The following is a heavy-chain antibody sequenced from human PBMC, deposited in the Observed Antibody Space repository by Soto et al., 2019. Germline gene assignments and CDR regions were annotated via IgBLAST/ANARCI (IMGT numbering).Heavy chain of an antibody. CDR2: MNGNGAGE. Sequence: VGSLTPSCAAAALSFGDNEMDWVRQAPGKGLEWVSFMNGNGAGEYYAGSVKGRFTMSRDNPNESVYLQMNGMRVDDTGIYYCARGSWWGGADSWGQGILVTVSS. CDR1: ALSFGDNE. D-gene: IGHD2-15*01. CDR3: ARGSWWGGADS. V-gene: IGHV3-48*03. J-gene: IGHJ5*01.